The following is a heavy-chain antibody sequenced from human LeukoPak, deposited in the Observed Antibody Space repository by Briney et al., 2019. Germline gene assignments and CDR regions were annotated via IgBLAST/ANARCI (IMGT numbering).Heavy chain of an antibody. J-gene: IGHJ4*02. D-gene: IGHD1-1*01. CDR1: GGSLTGYL. CDR2: VFYEGNT. V-gene: IGHV4-59*08. Sequence: SETLSLTCTVSGGSLTGYLWSWIRQPPGKGREWVGYVFYEGNTNYNPSLKSRVTISVDTSKNQFSLKLSSVTAADTAVYYCAGSETAGNDYWGQGTLVTVSS. CDR3: AGSETAGNDY.